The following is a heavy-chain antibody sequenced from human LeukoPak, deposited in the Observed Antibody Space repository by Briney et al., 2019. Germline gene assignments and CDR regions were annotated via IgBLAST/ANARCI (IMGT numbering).Heavy chain of an antibody. CDR1: GYTFTSYY. Sequence: GASVKVSCKASGYTFTSYYMHWVRQAPGQGLEWMGIINPSGGSTSYAQKFQGRVTMTRDTSTSTVYMELSSLRSGDTAVYYCARAGRSYDSSGYDHLFDYWGQGTLVTVSS. CDR2: INPSGGST. V-gene: IGHV1-46*01. CDR3: ARAGRSYDSSGYDHLFDY. J-gene: IGHJ4*02. D-gene: IGHD3-22*01.